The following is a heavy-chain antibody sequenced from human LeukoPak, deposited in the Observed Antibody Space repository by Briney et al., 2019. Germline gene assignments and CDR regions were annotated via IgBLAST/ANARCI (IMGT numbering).Heavy chain of an antibody. D-gene: IGHD5-24*01. Sequence: GGSLRLSCAASGFTFSSYAMHWVRQASGKGLEWVAVISYDGSNKYYADSVKGRFTISRDNSKNTLYLQMNSLRAEDTAVYYCARGYRRDGYNPPFDYWGQGTLVTVSS. CDR1: GFTFSSYA. CDR2: ISYDGSNK. V-gene: IGHV3-30*04. CDR3: ARGYRRDGYNPPFDY. J-gene: IGHJ4*02.